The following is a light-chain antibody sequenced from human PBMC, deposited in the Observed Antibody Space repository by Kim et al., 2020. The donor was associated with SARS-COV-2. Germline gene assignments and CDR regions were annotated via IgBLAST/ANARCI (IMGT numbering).Light chain of an antibody. CDR1: KLGDEY. J-gene: IGLJ2*01. Sequence: VSPGQTASITCAGDKLGDEYACWYQQKPGQSPVLVIYQESKRPSGIPERFSGANSGNTATLTISGTQAMDEADYYCQAWDSSTHVVFGGGTQLTVL. CDR2: QES. V-gene: IGLV3-1*01. CDR3: QAWDSSTHVV.